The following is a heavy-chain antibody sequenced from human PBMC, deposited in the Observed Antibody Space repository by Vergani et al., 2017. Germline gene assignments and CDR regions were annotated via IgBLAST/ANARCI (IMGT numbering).Heavy chain of an antibody. CDR3: ARVVSYFDILTGYYKGPRYYFDY. Sequence: QLQLQESGPGLVKPSETLSLTCTVSGDSISQSSYYWGWIRQPPGKGLEWLGSIYYSGSTSYNPSLKSRVTISVDTSKNQFSLKLRSVTAADTAVYYCARVVSYFDILTGYYKGPRYYFDYWGQGTLVTVSS. CDR1: GDSISQSSYY. CDR2: IYYSGST. J-gene: IGHJ4*02. V-gene: IGHV4-39*01. D-gene: IGHD3-9*01.